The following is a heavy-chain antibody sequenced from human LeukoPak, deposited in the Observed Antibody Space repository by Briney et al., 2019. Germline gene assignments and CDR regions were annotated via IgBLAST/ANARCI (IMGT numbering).Heavy chain of an antibody. V-gene: IGHV4-59*01. CDR1: GGSISGYN. Sequence: RPSETLSLTCTASGGSISGYNWSWIRQPPGKGLEWIGYTYYSGSTYYNPSLKSRVTISVDTSKNQFSLKLNSVTAADTAVYYCARDEMGDVWGQGTTVTVSS. D-gene: IGHD2-8*01. CDR2: TYYSGST. CDR3: ARDEMGDV. J-gene: IGHJ6*02.